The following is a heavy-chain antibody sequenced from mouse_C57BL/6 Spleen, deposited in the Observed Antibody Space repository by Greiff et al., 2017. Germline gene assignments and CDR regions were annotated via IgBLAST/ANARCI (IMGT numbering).Heavy chain of an antibody. J-gene: IGHJ4*01. CDR1: GFTFSSYA. Sequence: EVQGVESGGGLVKPGGSLKLSCAASGFTFSSYAMSWVRQTPEKRLEWVATISDGGSYTYYPDNVKGRFTISRDNAKNNLYLQMSHLKSEDTAMYYCARDELRREVYAMDYWGQGTSVTVSS. CDR2: ISDGGSYT. V-gene: IGHV5-4*01. CDR3: ARDELRREVYAMDY. D-gene: IGHD2-12*01.